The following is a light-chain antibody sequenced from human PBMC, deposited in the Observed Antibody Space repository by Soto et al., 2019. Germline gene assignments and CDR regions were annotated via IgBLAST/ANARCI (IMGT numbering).Light chain of an antibody. CDR1: SSDVGSSNL. CDR3: CSFARSSTSYV. Sequence: QSVLTQPASASGSPGQSITISCTGTSSDVGSSNLVSWYQQHPGKTPKLIIYEGSRRPSGVSGRFSGSMSGNAASLTISGLQAEDEADYYCCSFARSSTSYVFGTGTKATVL. J-gene: IGLJ1*01. CDR2: EGS. V-gene: IGLV2-23*01.